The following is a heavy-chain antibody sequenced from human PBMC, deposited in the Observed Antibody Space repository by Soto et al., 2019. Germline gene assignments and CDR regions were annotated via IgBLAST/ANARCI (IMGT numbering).Heavy chain of an antibody. Sequence: PSETLSLTCTVSGGSISSYYWSWIRQPPGKGLEWIGYIYYSGSTNYNPSLKSRVTISVDTSKNQFSLKLSSVTAADTAVYYCARDVGGYCSGGSCYYGMDVWGQGTTVTV. D-gene: IGHD2-15*01. CDR3: ARDVGGYCSGGSCYYGMDV. J-gene: IGHJ6*02. V-gene: IGHV4-59*01. CDR2: IYYSGST. CDR1: GGSISSYY.